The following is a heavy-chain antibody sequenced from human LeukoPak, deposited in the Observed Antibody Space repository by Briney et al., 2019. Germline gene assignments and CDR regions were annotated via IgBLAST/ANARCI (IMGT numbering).Heavy chain of an antibody. V-gene: IGHV3-48*01. D-gene: IGHD3-3*01. CDR1: GFTFSSYS. Sequence: GGSLRLSCAVPGFTFSSYSMNWVRQAPGKGLEWVSYISSSSSTIYYADSVKGRFTISRDNAKNSLYLQMNSLRAEDTAVYYCAREMGGLRFLEWLKTPSDVWGKGTTVTVSS. J-gene: IGHJ6*04. CDR3: AREMGGLRFLEWLKTPSDV. CDR2: ISSSSSTI.